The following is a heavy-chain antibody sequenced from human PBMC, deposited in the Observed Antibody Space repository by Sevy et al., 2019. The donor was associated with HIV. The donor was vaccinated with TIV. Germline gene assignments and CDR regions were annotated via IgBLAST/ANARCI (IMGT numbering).Heavy chain of an antibody. CDR1: GFTFSSSA. CDR2: IVVGSDVT. Sequence: ASVKVSCKTSGFTFSSSAVQWVRQVRGQRLEWIGWIVVGSDVTNYAQNFQERVTFSRDVSTKTVYMDLTSLRSEDTAVYYCAAEDMTTFGGHLRVFDIWGQGTMVTVSS. J-gene: IGHJ3*02. CDR3: AAEDMTTFGGHLRVFDI. V-gene: IGHV1-58*01. D-gene: IGHD3-16*01.